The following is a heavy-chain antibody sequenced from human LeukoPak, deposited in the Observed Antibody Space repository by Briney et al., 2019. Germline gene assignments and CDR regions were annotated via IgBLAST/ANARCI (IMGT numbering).Heavy chain of an antibody. CDR3: ARWEIVGATLGDAFDI. J-gene: IGHJ3*02. V-gene: IGHV4-39*01. D-gene: IGHD1-26*01. CDR2: IYYSGST. Sequence: SETLSLTCTVSGGSISSSSYYWGWIRQPPGKGLEWIGSIYYSGSTYYNPSLKSRVTISVDTSKNQFSLKLSSVTAADTAVYYCARWEIVGATLGDAFDIWGQGTMVTVSS. CDR1: GGSISSSSYY.